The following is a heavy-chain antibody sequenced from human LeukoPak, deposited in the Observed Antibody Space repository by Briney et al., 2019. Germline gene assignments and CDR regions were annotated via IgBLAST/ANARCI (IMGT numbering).Heavy chain of an antibody. J-gene: IGHJ4*02. V-gene: IGHV3-21*01. Sequence: GGSLRLSCAASGFTFSSYSMNWVRQAPGKGLEWVSSISSSSSYIYYADSVKGRFTISRDNAKNPLYLQMNSLRAEDTAVYYCARGHSSSWSFFDYWGQGILVTVSS. CDR2: ISSSSSYI. D-gene: IGHD6-13*01. CDR3: ARGHSSSWSFFDY. CDR1: GFTFSSYS.